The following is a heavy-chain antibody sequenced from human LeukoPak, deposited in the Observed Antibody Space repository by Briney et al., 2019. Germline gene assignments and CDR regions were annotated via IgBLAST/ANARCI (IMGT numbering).Heavy chain of an antibody. Sequence: GESLKISCKGSGYSFTSYWIGWVRQMPGKGLEWMGIIYPGDSDTRYSPSFQGQVTISADKSISTAYLQWSSLKASDTAMYYCARSTTVTTSFFPDDAFDIWGQGTMVTVSS. CDR2: IYPGDSDT. D-gene: IGHD4-17*01. CDR1: GYSFTSYW. J-gene: IGHJ3*02. V-gene: IGHV5-51*01. CDR3: ARSTTVTTSFFPDDAFDI.